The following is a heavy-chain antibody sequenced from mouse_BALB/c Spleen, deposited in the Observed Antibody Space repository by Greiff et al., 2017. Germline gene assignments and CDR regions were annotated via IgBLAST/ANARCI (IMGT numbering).Heavy chain of an antibody. CDR2: ISSGGSYT. CDR1: GFTFSSYG. V-gene: IGHV5-6*01. D-gene: IGHD2-2*01. J-gene: IGHJ2*01. CDR3: ARQNGSFFDY. Sequence: EVQRVESGGDLVKPGGSLKLSCAASGFTFSSYGMSWVRQTPDKRLEWVATISSGGSYTYYPDSVKGRFTISRDNAKNTLYLQMSSLKSEDTAMYYCARQNGSFFDYWGQGTTLTVSS.